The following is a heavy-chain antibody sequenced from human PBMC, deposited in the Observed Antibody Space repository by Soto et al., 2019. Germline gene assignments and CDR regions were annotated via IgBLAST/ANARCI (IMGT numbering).Heavy chain of an antibody. CDR2: INPSGGST. D-gene: IGHD1-1*01. Sequence: QEQLVQSGAEVKKPGASVKVSCKASGYTFTSYYMHWVRQAPGQGLEWMGIINPSGGSTVYAQKFQGRVTMTRDTSTSTVFMELSSLKSEDTAVYYCATGPYFYYYAMDVWGQGTTVTVSS. J-gene: IGHJ6*02. V-gene: IGHV1-46*01. CDR1: GYTFTSYY. CDR3: ATGPYFYYYAMDV.